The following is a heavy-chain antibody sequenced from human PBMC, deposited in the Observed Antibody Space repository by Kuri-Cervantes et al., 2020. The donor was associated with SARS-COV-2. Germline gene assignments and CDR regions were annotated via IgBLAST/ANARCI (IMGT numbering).Heavy chain of an antibody. CDR1: GFTFSSYA. CDR2: ISGSGGSA. J-gene: IGHJ4*02. CDR3: AKVLGELSFGY. V-gene: IGHV3-23*01. Sequence: ETLSLTCAASGFTFSSYAMSWVRQAPGKGLEWVSAISGSGGSAYYADSVKGRFTISRDNSKNTLYLQMNSLRAEDTAVYYCAKVLGELSFGYWGQGTLVTVSS. D-gene: IGHD3-16*02.